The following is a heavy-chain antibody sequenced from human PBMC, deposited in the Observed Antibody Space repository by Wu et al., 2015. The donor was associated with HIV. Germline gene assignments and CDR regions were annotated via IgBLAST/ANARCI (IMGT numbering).Heavy chain of an antibody. CDR2: IIPISGRS. CDR3: ASGAHCGGDCYSVRH. Sequence: QVQLVQSGAEVKKPESSVKVSCKASGGTFSNHAISWVRQAPGQGLEWMGGIIPISGRSQYAQKFQDRVIIISDESTSTVDMEVSSLTSDDTAVYYCASGAHCGGDCYSVRHWGQGTLVIVSS. D-gene: IGHD2-21*02. V-gene: IGHV1-69*13. CDR1: GGTFSNHA. J-gene: IGHJ4*02.